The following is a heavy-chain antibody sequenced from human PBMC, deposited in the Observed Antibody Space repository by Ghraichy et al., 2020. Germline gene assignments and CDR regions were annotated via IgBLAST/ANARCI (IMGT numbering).Heavy chain of an antibody. CDR3: ARRYSSSWEGNYFDY. D-gene: IGHD6-13*01. V-gene: IGHV4-39*01. J-gene: IGHJ4*02. CDR1: GGSISSSSYY. Sequence: ESLNISCTVSGGSISSSSYYWGWIRQPPGKGLEWIGSIYYSGSTYYNPSLKSRVTISVDTSKNQFSLKLSSVTAADTAVYYCARRYSSSWEGNYFDYWGQGTLVTVSS. CDR2: IYYSGST.